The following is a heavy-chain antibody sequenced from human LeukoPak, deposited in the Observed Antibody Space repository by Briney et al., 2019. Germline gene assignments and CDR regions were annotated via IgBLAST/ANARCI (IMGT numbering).Heavy chain of an antibody. Sequence: ASVKVSCKASGYAFTFNYMHWVRQAPGQGLEWMGISNPSGGSTSYAQKFQGRVTMTRDTSTSTVYMELSSLRSEDTAVYYCARESLRRVRGVTNWFDPWGQGTLVTVSS. CDR3: ARESLRRVRGVTNWFDP. V-gene: IGHV1-46*01. CDR1: GYAFTFNY. CDR2: SNPSGGST. J-gene: IGHJ5*02. D-gene: IGHD3-10*01.